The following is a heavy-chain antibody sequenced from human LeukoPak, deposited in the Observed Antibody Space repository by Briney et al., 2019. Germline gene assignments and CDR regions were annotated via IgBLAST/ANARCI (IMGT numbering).Heavy chain of an antibody. V-gene: IGHV4-59*01. CDR3: ARTTYYDFWSGYFFDY. Sequence: SETLSRTCTVSGGSISSYYWSWIRQPPGKGLEWIGYIYYSGSTNYNPSLKSRVTISVDTSKNQFSLKLSSVTAADTAVYYCARTTYYDFWSGYFFDYWGQGTLVTVSS. J-gene: IGHJ4*02. D-gene: IGHD3-3*01. CDR2: IYYSGST. CDR1: GGSISSYY.